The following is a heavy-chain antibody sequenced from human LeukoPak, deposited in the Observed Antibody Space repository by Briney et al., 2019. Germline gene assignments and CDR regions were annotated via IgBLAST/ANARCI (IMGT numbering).Heavy chain of an antibody. CDR1: GGSISSSSYY. CDR3: ARGGRLYLRRLRPFDP. J-gene: IGHJ5*02. Sequence: SETLSLTCTVSGGSISSSSYYWGWIRQPPGKGLEWIGSIYYSGSTYYNPSLKSRVTISVDTSKNQFSLKLSSVTAADTAVYYCARGGRLYLRRLRPFDPWGQGTLVTVSS. CDR2: IYYSGST. V-gene: IGHV4-39*07. D-gene: IGHD4-17*01.